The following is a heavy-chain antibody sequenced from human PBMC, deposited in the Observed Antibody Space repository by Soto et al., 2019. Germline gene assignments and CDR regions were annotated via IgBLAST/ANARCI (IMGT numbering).Heavy chain of an antibody. Sequence: PSETLSLTCTVSGGSISSHYWSWIWQPPGKGLEWIGYIYYSGSTYYNPSLKSRVTISVDTSKNQFSLKLSSVTAADTAVYYCARDSIAVAGIDYWGQGTLVTVSS. CDR3: ARDSIAVAGIDY. J-gene: IGHJ4*02. D-gene: IGHD6-19*01. CDR1: GGSISSHY. V-gene: IGHV4-59*11. CDR2: IYYSGST.